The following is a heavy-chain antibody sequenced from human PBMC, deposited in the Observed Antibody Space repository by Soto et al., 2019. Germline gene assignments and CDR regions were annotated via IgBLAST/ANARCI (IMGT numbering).Heavy chain of an antibody. CDR3: AKVNYYYDSRGGAFDI. Sequence: EVQLVESGGGLVQPGGSLRLSCAASGFTFSSYWMSWVRQAPGKGLEWVSAISGSGGSTYYADSVKGRFTISRDNSKNTLYLQMNSLRAEDTAVYYCAKVNYYYDSRGGAFDIWGQGTMVTVSS. D-gene: IGHD3-22*01. J-gene: IGHJ3*02. V-gene: IGHV3-23*04. CDR1: GFTFSSYW. CDR2: ISGSGGST.